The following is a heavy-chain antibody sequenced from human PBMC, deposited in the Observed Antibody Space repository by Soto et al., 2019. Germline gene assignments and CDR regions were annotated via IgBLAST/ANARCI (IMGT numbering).Heavy chain of an antibody. J-gene: IGHJ3*02. CDR1: GGFVSSGSYY. V-gene: IGHV4-34*01. D-gene: IGHD1-1*01. Sequence: QVQLQQWGAGLLTPSETLSLTCAVYGGFVSSGSYYWSWIRQPPGKGLEWIGEMSHSGGTHFNPALKSRVSISVDTAKNQFSLKLSSVTAADTTLYYCARVERETATTVVDAFDIWGPGTMVTVSS. CDR3: ARVERETATTVVDAFDI. CDR2: MSHSGGT.